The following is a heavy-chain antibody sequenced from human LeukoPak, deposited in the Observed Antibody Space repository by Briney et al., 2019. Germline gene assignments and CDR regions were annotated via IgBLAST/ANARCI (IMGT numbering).Heavy chain of an antibody. Sequence: GGSLSLSCSASGFTFSSHAISWVRQAPGKGLEWVSAISGSGGTTYYADSVKGRFTISRDNAKNSLYLQMNSLRAEDTAVYYCARSSSSRAFDIWGQGTMVTVSS. CDR3: ARSSSSRAFDI. J-gene: IGHJ3*02. D-gene: IGHD6-13*01. CDR2: ISGSGGTT. CDR1: GFTFSSHA. V-gene: IGHV3-23*01.